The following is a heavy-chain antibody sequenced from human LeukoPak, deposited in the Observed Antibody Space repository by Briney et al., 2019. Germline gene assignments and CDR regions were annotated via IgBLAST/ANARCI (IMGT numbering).Heavy chain of an antibody. V-gene: IGHV1-24*01. J-gene: IGHJ4*02. CDR2: FDPEDGET. CDR3: ATAGGRYSYGLFDY. Sequence: ASVKVSCKVSGYTLIELSMHWVRQAPGKGHEWMGGFDPEDGETIYAQKFQGRVTMTEDTSTDTAYMELSSLRSEDTAVFYCATAGGRYSYGLFDYWGQGTLVTVSS. D-gene: IGHD5-18*01. CDR1: GYTLIELS.